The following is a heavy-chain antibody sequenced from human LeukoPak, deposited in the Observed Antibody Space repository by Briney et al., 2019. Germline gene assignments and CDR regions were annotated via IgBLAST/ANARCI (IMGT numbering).Heavy chain of an antibody. CDR2: INPNSGGT. Sequence: ASVKVSCKASGYTFTGYYMHWVRQAPGQGLEWMGWINPNSGGTNYAQKFQGRVTMTRDTSISTAYMELSRLRAEDTALYYCAKDRTSGPLSAFDIWGQGTMVTVSS. CDR1: GYTFTGYY. J-gene: IGHJ3*02. CDR3: AKDRTSGPLSAFDI. D-gene: IGHD6-19*01. V-gene: IGHV1-2*02.